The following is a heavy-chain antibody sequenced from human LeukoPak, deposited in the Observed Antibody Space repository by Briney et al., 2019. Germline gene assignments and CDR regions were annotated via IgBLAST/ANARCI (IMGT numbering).Heavy chain of an antibody. CDR1: GFTFSSYW. CDR2: ITGSGGST. J-gene: IGHJ3*02. V-gene: IGHV3-23*01. D-gene: IGHD4-11*01. CDR3: ANEYSKGDI. Sequence: PGGSLRLSCAASGFTFSSYWMHWVRQAPGKGLEWVSGITGSGGSTYYADSVKGRFTISRDNSKNTLYLQMNSLRAEDTAVYYCANEYSKGDIWGQGTMVTVSS.